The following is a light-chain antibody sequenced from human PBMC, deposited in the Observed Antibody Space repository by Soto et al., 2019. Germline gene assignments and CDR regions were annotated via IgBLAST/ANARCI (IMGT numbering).Light chain of an antibody. Sequence: QLVLTQPPSASASLGASVKLTCTLTSGHSTYSIAWHQQQPEKGPRYLMTLHSGGIHRKGDGIPDRFSGSSSGAERYLTISSLQSEDEADYYCQTWGTGYVVFGGGTKVTVL. CDR2: LHSGGIH. CDR3: QTWGTGYVV. V-gene: IGLV4-69*01. CDR1: SGHSTYS. J-gene: IGLJ2*01.